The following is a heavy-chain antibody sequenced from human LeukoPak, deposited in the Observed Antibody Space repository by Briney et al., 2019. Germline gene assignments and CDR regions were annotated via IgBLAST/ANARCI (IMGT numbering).Heavy chain of an antibody. J-gene: IGHJ4*02. V-gene: IGHV3-23*01. CDR3: ARDRAYYDSSGPSRSVDY. D-gene: IGHD3-22*01. CDR2: ISGSGGST. CDR1: GFTFSSYG. Sequence: GGSLRLSCAASGFTFSSYGMIWVRQAPGKGLEWVSGISGSGGSTYVADSVKGRFTISRDNAKNTLYLQMNSLRAEDTAVYYCARDRAYYDSSGPSRSVDYWGQGTLVTVSS.